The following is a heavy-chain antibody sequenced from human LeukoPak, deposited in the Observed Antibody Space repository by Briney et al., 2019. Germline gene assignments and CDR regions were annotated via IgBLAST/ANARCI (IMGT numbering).Heavy chain of an antibody. J-gene: IGHJ4*02. CDR2: IIPILGIA. CDR1: GGTFSSYA. CDR3: AADRPGGDIVATMPNY. D-gene: IGHD5-12*01. V-gene: IGHV1-69*04. Sequence: GASVKVSCKASGGTFSSYAISWVRQAPGQGLEWMGRIIPILGIANYAQKFQGRVTITADKSTSTAYMELSSLRSEDTAVYYCAADRPGGDIVATMPNYWGQGTLVTVSS.